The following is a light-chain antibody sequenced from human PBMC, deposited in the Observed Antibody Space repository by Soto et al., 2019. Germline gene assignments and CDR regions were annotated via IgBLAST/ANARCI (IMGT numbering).Light chain of an antibody. CDR2: GAS. CDR3: QQGNNFPFT. Sequence: DIQITQSPSSVSASVGDRVTVTCRTSRNVSSWLAWYQQTPGKAPKLMIHGASTLQRGVPSRFSGSGSGTEFSLTISSLQPEDFATSFCQQGNNFPFTVGPGTKVDIK. V-gene: IGKV1-12*01. CDR1: RNVSSW. J-gene: IGKJ3*01.